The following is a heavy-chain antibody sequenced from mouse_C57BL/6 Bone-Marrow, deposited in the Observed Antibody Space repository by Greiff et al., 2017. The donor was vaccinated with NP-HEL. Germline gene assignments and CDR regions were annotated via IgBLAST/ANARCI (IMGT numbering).Heavy chain of an antibody. CDR2: IHPNSGST. V-gene: IGHV1-64*01. J-gene: IGHJ1*03. D-gene: IGHD1-1*01. CDR1: GYTFTSYW. CDR3: ALTTVVAPYWYFDV. Sequence: QVQLQQPGAELVKPGASVKLSCKASGYTFTSYWMHWVKQRPEQGLEWIGMIHPNSGSTNYNEKFKSKATLTVDKSSSTAYMQLSSLTSEDSAVYYCALTTVVAPYWYFDVWGTGTTVTVSS.